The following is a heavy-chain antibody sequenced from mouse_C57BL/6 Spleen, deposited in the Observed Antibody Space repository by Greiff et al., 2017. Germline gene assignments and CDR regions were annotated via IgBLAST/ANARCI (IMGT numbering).Heavy chain of an antibody. CDR1: GFNIKDYY. D-gene: IGHD3-2*02. Sequence: VQLQQSGAELVKPGASVKLSCTASGFNIKDYYMHWVKQRTEQGLEWIGRMDPEDGETKNAPKFQGKATITAYTSSNTAYLQLSSLTSEDTAVYYCAPDSSGYWFAYWGQGTLVTVSA. CDR2: MDPEDGET. V-gene: IGHV14-2*01. J-gene: IGHJ3*01. CDR3: APDSSGYWFAY.